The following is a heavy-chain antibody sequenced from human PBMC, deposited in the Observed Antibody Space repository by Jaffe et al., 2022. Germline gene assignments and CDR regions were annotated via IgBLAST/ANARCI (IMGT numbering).Heavy chain of an antibody. V-gene: IGHV3-73*02. J-gene: IGHJ1*01. CDR2: IRSKANSYAT. CDR3: TRSENDYGDYYGDFQH. CDR1: GFTFSGSA. Sequence: EVQLVESGGGLVQPGGSLKLSCAASGFTFSGSAMHWVRQASGKGLEWVGRIRSKANSYATAYAASVKGRFTISRDDSKNTAYLQMNSLKTEDTAVYYCTRSENDYGDYYGDFQHWGQGTLVTVSS. D-gene: IGHD4-17*01.